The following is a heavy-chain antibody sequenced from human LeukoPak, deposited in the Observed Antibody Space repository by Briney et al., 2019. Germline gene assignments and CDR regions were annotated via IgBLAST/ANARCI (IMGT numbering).Heavy chain of an antibody. V-gene: IGHV3-30*02. Sequence: PGGSLRLSCAASGFTFSSYGMHWVRQAPGKGLEWVAFIRYDGSNKYYADSVKGRFTISRDNSKNTLYLQMNSLRAEDTAVYYCARDLRAGLLWFGEEYYMDVWGKGTTVTVSS. D-gene: IGHD3-10*01. J-gene: IGHJ6*03. CDR1: GFTFSSYG. CDR3: ARDLRAGLLWFGEEYYMDV. CDR2: IRYDGSNK.